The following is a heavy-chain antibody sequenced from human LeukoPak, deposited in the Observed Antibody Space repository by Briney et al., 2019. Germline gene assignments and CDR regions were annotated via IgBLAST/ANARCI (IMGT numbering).Heavy chain of an antibody. J-gene: IGHJ4*02. D-gene: IGHD3-3*01. CDR1: GGSISSSNW. CDR3: ARGPGGYDFWSGTPNYFDY. V-gene: IGHV4-4*02. Sequence: NPSETLSLTCDVSGGSISSSNWWSWVRQPPGKGLEWIGEMYHGGNTNYNPSLKSRVTISVDTSKNQFSLKLSSVTAADTAVYYCARGPGGYDFWSGTPNYFDYWGQGTLVTVSS. CDR2: MYHGGNT.